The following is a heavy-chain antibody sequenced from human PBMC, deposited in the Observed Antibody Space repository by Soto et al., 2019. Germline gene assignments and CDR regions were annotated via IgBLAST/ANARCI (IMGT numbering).Heavy chain of an antibody. CDR3: ARARFPFRGGRYSDSSGHYFGY. V-gene: IGHV6-1*01. D-gene: IGHD3-22*01. J-gene: IGHJ4*02. CDR1: GEKVCRYSWA. CDR2: TYYKSKWYN. Sequence: TGARCGEKVCRYSWASYYKKKSTSRGLEWLVRTYYKSKWYNDYAVSVKSRITINPDTSKNQFSLKLSSVTAAATAVYYCARARFPFRGGRYSDSSGHYFGYWGQGTSVIVSS.